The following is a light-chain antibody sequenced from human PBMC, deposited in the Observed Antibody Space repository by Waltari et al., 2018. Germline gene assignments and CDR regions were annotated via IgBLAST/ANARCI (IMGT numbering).Light chain of an antibody. CDR3: ASWDDSLNVWI. J-gene: IGLJ3*02. CDR2: SDT. Sequence: QSLLSQPPSASGTPGQRVTISCSGSASNVGTKRVNWFQQHPQTAPKLPSQSDTQRTSGVPYRFSGSRSGTTASLAIGGVQSDDEAEYYCASWDDSLNVWIFGGGTRLTV. V-gene: IGLV1-44*01. CDR1: ASNVGTKR.